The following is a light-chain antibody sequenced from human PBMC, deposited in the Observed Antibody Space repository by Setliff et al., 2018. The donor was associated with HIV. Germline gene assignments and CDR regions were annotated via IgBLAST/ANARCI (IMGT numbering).Light chain of an antibody. CDR2: GAS. CDR3: QQYNNWPCT. J-gene: IGKJ5*01. Sequence: EMMMTQSPATLSVSPGERATLSCRASQSLSSNLAWYQQKRGQAPRLLIYGASTRATGIPARFSGRGSGTEFTLTINSLQSEDIAVYYCQQYNNWPCTFGQGTRLEIK. CDR1: QSLSSN. V-gene: IGKV3-15*01.